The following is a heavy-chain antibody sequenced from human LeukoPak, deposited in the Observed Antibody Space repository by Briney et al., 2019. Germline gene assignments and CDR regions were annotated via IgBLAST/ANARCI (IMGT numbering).Heavy chain of an antibody. CDR3: ARKSGHVTYSSSWYYFDY. J-gene: IGHJ4*02. Sequence: GGSLRLSCAASGFTFSSYAMSWVRQAPGKGLEWVSAISGSGGSTYYADSVKGRFTISRDNSKNTLYLQMNSLRAEDTAVYYCARKSGHVTYSSSWYYFDYWGQGTLVTVSS. V-gene: IGHV3-23*01. CDR1: GFTFSSYA. CDR2: ISGSGGST. D-gene: IGHD6-13*01.